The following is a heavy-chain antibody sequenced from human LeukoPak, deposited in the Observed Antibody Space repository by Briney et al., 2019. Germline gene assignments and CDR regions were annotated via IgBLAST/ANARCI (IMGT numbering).Heavy chain of an antibody. CDR2: TYYRSKWYN. D-gene: IGHD3-3*01. V-gene: IGHV6-1*01. Sequence: SQTLSLTCAISGARVTSNSAACNWIRQSPSRGLEWLGRTYYRSKWYNDYAVSVKSRITINPDTSKNQFSLQLNSVTPEDTAVYYCARGGGAFDIWGQGTMVTVSS. CDR1: GARVTSNSAA. J-gene: IGHJ3*02. CDR3: ARGGGAFDI.